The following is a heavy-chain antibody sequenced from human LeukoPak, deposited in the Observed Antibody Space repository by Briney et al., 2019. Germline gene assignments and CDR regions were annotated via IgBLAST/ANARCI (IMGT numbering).Heavy chain of an antibody. V-gene: IGHV4-39*01. CDR1: GGTISSSSYY. D-gene: IGHD5-18*01. CDR2: IYYSGIN. Sequence: MPAETLSLTCAVSGGTISSSSYYWGWMGPPPGKGLVWIGSIYYSGINYYNPSLKSRVTISVDTSKNQFYLKLSSVTAADAAVYYCARHKQLWSFDYWGQGTLVTVSS. J-gene: IGHJ4*02. CDR3: ARHKQLWSFDY.